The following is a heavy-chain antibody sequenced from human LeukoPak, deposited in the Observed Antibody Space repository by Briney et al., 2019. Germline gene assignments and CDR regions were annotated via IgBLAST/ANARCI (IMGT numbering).Heavy chain of an antibody. D-gene: IGHD6-19*01. V-gene: IGHV4-39*01. J-gene: IGHJ4*02. Sequence: PGGSLRLSCAASGFTFSSYAMHWVRQPPGKGLEWIGSMYYSGSTYYNPSLKSRVTISVDTSRNQFSLKLSSVTAADTAVYYCARQVAVPGYFGYWGQGTLVTVSS. CDR1: GFTFSSYAMH. CDR2: MYYSGST. CDR3: ARQVAVPGYFGY.